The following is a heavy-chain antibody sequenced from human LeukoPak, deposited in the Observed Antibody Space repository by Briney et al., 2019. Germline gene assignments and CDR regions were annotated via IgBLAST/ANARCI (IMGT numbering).Heavy chain of an antibody. CDR1: GYTFTSYG. CDR2: ISGYNGNT. CDR3: AREIIAAAVVEGNWFDP. Sequence: ASVKVSCKASGYTFTSYGISWVRQAPGQGLEWMGWISGYNGNTNYAQKLQGRVTMTTDTSTSTAYMELRSLRSDDTAVYYCAREIIAAAVVEGNWFDPWGQGTLVTVSS. D-gene: IGHD6-13*01. J-gene: IGHJ5*02. V-gene: IGHV1-18*01.